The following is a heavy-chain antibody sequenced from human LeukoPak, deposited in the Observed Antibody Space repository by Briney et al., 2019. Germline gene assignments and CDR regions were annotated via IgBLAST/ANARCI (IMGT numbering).Heavy chain of an antibody. CDR2: IYPGDSDT. J-gene: IGHJ4*02. Sequence: GESLKISCKGSGYSLTTYWIGWVRQMPGKGLEWMGIIYPGDSDTKYSPSFQGQVTISADKSISTAYLQWSSLKASDTAMYYCARQKDRDSYGDWGQGTLVTVSS. V-gene: IGHV5-51*01. CDR3: ARQKDRDSYGD. D-gene: IGHD5-18*01. CDR1: GYSLTTYW.